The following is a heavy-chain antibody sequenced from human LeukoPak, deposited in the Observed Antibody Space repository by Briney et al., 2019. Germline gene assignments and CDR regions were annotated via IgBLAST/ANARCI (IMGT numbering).Heavy chain of an antibody. Sequence: GGSLRLSCAASGFTFSSYAMSWVRLAPGKGLEWVSAISYSGGDAYYADSVKGRFTISRDNAKNSLYLQMNSLRAEDTAVYYCVWGYYFDYWGQGTLVTVSS. CDR3: VWGYYFDY. J-gene: IGHJ4*02. CDR1: GFTFSSYA. D-gene: IGHD2-21*01. V-gene: IGHV3-23*01. CDR2: ISYSGGDA.